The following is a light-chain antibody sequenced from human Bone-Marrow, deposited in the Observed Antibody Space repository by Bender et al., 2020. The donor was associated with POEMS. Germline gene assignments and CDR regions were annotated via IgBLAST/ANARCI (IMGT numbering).Light chain of an antibody. CDR3: QAWDTYSVI. CDR2: QDT. Sequence: YEVTQPPSVSVSPGQTASITCSGDDLGDKYVAWYQQKPGQSPVLVIYQDTKRPSGLPERFSGSNSGNTATLTISGTQAMDEADYYCQAWDTYSVIFGGGTKLTVL. J-gene: IGLJ2*01. V-gene: IGLV3-1*01. CDR1: DLGDKY.